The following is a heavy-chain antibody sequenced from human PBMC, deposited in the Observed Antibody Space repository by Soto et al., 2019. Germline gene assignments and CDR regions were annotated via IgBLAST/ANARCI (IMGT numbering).Heavy chain of an antibody. Sequence: PSETLSLTCTVSGGSISSYYWSWIRQPPGKGLEWIGYIYYSGSTNYNPSLKSRVTISVDTSKNQFSLKLSSVTAADTAVYYCARVAATNAFDIWGQGTMVTVSS. J-gene: IGHJ3*02. D-gene: IGHD2-15*01. CDR1: GGSISSYY. V-gene: IGHV4-59*01. CDR3: ARVAATNAFDI. CDR2: IYYSGST.